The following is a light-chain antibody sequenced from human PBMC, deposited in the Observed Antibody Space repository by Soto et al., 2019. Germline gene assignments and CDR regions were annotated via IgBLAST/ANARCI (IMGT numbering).Light chain of an antibody. Sequence: DIQMTQSPSTLSASVGDRVTITCRASQSISSWLAWYQQKLGKAPKLLIYKASSLESGVPSRFSGSGSGTEFTITITSLQPDDFATYYCQQYNDLWTFGQGTKVEIK. CDR1: QSISSW. CDR2: KAS. V-gene: IGKV1-5*03. CDR3: QQYNDLWT. J-gene: IGKJ1*01.